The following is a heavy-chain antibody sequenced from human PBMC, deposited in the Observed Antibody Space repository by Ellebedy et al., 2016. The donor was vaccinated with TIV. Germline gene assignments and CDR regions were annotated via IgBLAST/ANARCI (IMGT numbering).Heavy chain of an antibody. CDR1: GFTFSNYA. D-gene: IGHD3-3*01. V-gene: IGHV3-23*01. CDR2: ISGSGEYT. CDR3: ARDLRWDWSGQRFDS. J-gene: IGHJ4*02. Sequence: GESLKISCAASGFTFSNYAMSWVRRSPGKGLDWVSLISGSGEYTYYADSVKGRLTISRDNSKDTVFLQMTSLIDEDTAMYYCARDLRWDWSGQRFDSWGQGTLVTVSS.